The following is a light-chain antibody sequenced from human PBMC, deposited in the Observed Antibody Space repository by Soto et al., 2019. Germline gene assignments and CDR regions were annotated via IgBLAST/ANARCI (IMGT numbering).Light chain of an antibody. CDR1: SSDVGSYNL. Sequence: QSVLTQPASGSGSPGQSITISCTGTSSDVGSYNLVSWYQQHPGKAPKLMIYEVSKRPSGVSNRFSGSKSGNTASLTISGLQAEDEADYYCCSYAGSSTYVFGTGTKVTVL. CDR2: EVS. CDR3: CSYAGSSTYV. J-gene: IGLJ1*01. V-gene: IGLV2-23*02.